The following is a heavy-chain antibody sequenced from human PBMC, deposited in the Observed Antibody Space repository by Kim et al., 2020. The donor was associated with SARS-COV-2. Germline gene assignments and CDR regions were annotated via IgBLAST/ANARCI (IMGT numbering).Heavy chain of an antibody. Sequence: GGSLRLSCAASGFSFSSYGMHWVRQAPGKGLEWVAVIWYDGSNKYYRDSVKGRFTIYRDNSKSTLYLQMNSLRAEDTAVYYCAWGKSGWTDYWGRGAQVTVSS. CDR1: GFSFSSYG. D-gene: IGHD6-19*01. CDR2: IWYDGSNK. V-gene: IGHV3-33*01. J-gene: IGHJ4*02. CDR3: AWGKSGWTDY.